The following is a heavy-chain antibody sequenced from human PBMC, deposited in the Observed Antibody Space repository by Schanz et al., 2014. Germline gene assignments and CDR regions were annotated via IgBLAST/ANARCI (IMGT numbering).Heavy chain of an antibody. CDR2: INPNSGTT. Sequence: QVQVEQSGPEVKKPGASVTVSCQASGYTFSFTSYNVHWVRQAPGQGLEWMGWINPNSGTTNYAQKFQGWVTMTRDTSISTAYMELSSLTSEDTAGHYCARGPLGTSPWGQGTLVTVSS. J-gene: IGHJ5*02. D-gene: IGHD5-12*01. CDR3: ARGPLGTSP. CDR1: GYTFSFTSYN. V-gene: IGHV1-2*04.